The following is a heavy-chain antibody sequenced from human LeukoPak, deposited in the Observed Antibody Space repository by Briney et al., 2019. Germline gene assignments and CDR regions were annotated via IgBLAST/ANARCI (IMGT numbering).Heavy chain of an antibody. V-gene: IGHV3-48*01. Sequence: GGSLRLSCAASGFTFSSYSMNWVRQAPGKGLEWVSYISSSSGTIYYADSVKGRFTISRDNAKNSLYLQMNSLRAEDTAVYYCARDLYDSSGYSPLDYWGQGTLVTVSS. CDR1: GFTFSSYS. CDR3: ARDLYDSSGYSPLDY. D-gene: IGHD3-22*01. CDR2: ISSSSGTI. J-gene: IGHJ4*02.